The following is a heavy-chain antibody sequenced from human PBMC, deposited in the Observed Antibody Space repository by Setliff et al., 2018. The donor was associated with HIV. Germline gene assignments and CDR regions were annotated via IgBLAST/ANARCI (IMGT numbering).Heavy chain of an antibody. V-gene: IGHV4-39*07. CDR2: FHYSGST. D-gene: IGHD6-13*01. CDR1: GDSISSSSYY. Sequence: PSETLSLTCNVSGDSISSSSYYWGWIRQPPGKGLEWIGSFHYSGSTNYNPSLKSRVTISVDTSKNQFSLKLSSVTAADTAVYYCARDLFAAAGHVGAFDIWGQGTMVTVSS. J-gene: IGHJ3*02. CDR3: ARDLFAAAGHVGAFDI.